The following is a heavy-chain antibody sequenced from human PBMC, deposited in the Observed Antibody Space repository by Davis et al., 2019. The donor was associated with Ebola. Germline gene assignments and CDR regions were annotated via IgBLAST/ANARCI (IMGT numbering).Heavy chain of an antibody. J-gene: IGHJ4*02. CDR3: AREGYRGGGFDY. D-gene: IGHD2-21*01. V-gene: IGHV4-39*07. CDR2: FYYNLAT. Sequence: PSETLSLTCTVSGDSFSTSDHYWGWIRQPPGKGLEWVGNFYYNLATHYSPSLESRVTISVDTSKNQFSLRLNSVTAADTAIYYCAREGYRGGGFDYWGQGTLVPVSS. CDR1: GDSFSTSDHY.